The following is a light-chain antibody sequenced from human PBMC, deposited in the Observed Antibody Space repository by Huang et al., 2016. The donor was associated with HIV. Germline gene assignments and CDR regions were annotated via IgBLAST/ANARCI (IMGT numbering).Light chain of an antibody. CDR3: QQYGSSPPVT. J-gene: IGKJ4*01. V-gene: IGKV3-20*01. Sequence: EIVLTQSPGTMSLSPGERATLACRASQSVSRRYLAWYQQKPGQAPRLLSHGTSSSATGIPDRYTGSGSGTDCTRTISRLEPEDVAVYYCQQYGSSPPVTFGGETKVGIK. CDR1: QSVSRRY. CDR2: GTS.